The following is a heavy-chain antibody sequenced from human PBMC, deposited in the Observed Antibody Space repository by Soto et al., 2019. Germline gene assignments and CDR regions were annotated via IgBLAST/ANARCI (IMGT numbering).Heavy chain of an antibody. CDR3: ARDWLSRYFDY. J-gene: IGHJ4*02. Sequence: GGSLRLSCAASGFTVSSNYMSWVRQAPGKGLEWVSVIYSGGSTYYADSVKGRFTISRHNSKNTLFLQMNSLRAEDTAVYYCARDWLSRYFDYWGQGTLVTVS. CDR2: IYSGGST. CDR1: GFTVSSNY. D-gene: IGHD2-2*01. V-gene: IGHV3-53*01.